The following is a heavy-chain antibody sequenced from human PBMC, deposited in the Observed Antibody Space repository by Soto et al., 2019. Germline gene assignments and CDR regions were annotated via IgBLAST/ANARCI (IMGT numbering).Heavy chain of an antibody. J-gene: IGHJ4*02. Sequence: GGSLRLSCAASGFTFSSYGMHWVRQAPGKGLEWVAVIWYDGSNKYYADSVKGRFTISRDNSKNTLYLQMNSLGAEDTAVYYCARARGTYSSSTGYFDYWGQGTLVTVSS. D-gene: IGHD6-13*01. V-gene: IGHV3-33*01. CDR1: GFTFSSYG. CDR3: ARARGTYSSSTGYFDY. CDR2: IWYDGSNK.